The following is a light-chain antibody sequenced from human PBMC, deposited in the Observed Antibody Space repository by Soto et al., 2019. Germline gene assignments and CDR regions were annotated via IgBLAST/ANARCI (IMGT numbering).Light chain of an antibody. CDR2: EVS. V-gene: IGLV2-14*01. CDR1: RTDAGGYNY. Sequence: QSALTQPASMSGSPGQSITISCTGTRTDAGGYNYVSWYQQHPAKVPKLLIYEVSNRPSGVSNRFSGSKSGSTASLTISGLQPEAEGDYYCSSYTRSNTWVFGRGTKVTVL. CDR3: SSYTRSNTWV. J-gene: IGLJ3*02.